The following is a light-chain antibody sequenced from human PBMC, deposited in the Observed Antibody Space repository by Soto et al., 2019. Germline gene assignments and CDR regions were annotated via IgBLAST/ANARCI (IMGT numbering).Light chain of an antibody. CDR3: LQYNGYYRT. CDR2: DAS. J-gene: IGKJ1*01. V-gene: IGKV1-5*01. CDR1: QSINNR. Sequence: IQMTQSPSTLSASIGDRVTITCRASQSINNRLAWYQQMPGKAPNLLIYDASSLESGVPSRFSGSGSGTTFTLTISRLQADDFATYYCLQYNGYYRTFGQGTKVDI.